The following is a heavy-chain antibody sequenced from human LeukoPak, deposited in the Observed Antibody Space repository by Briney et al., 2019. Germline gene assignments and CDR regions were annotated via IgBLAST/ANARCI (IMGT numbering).Heavy chain of an antibody. CDR1: GFTFSSYA. CDR3: AKDAWYCSSTSCPATGY. CDR2: ISGSGGST. V-gene: IGHV3-23*01. D-gene: IGHD2-2*01. J-gene: IGHJ4*02. Sequence: PGGSLRLSCAASGFTFSSYAMSWVRQAPGKGLEWVSAISGSGGSTYYADSVKGRFTISGDNSKNTLYLQMNSLRAEDTAVYYCAKDAWYCSSTSCPATGYWGQGTLVTVSS.